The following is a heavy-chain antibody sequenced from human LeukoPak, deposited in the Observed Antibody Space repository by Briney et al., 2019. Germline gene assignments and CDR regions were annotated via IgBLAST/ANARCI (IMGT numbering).Heavy chain of an antibody. D-gene: IGHD1-1*01. J-gene: IGHJ5*02. CDR2: IFQSGST. CDR1: GGSTSSGDYS. Sequence: PSQTLSLTCAVSGGSTSSGDYSWSWIRQPPGKGLEWIGYIFQSGSTYYNPSLKSRVTISVDRSKNQFSLKLSSVTAADTAVYYCARVGSDWNDVRYNWFDPWGQGTLVTVSS. V-gene: IGHV4-30-2*01. CDR3: ARVGSDWNDVRYNWFDP.